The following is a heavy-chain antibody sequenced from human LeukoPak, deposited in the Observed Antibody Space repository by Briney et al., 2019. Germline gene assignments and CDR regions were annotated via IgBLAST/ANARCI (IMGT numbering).Heavy chain of an antibody. CDR3: AREGYWDFWSGYSGYYYYYMDV. CDR2: ISSNGGST. D-gene: IGHD3-3*01. J-gene: IGHJ6*03. CDR1: GFTFSSYA. V-gene: IGHV3-64*01. Sequence: GGSLRLSCAASGFTFSSYAMHWVRQAPGKGLEYVSAISSNGGSTYYANSVKGRFTISRDNSKTTLYLQMGSLRAEDMAVYYCAREGYWDFWSGYSGYYYYYMDVWGKGTTVTVSS.